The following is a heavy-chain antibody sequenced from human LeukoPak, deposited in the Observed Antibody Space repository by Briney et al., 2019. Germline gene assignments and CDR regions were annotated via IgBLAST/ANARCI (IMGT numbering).Heavy chain of an antibody. Sequence: SVKVSCKASGGTFSSYAISWVRQAPGQGLEWMGRIIPNLGIANYAQKFQGRVTITADKSTSTAYMELSSLRSEDTAVYYCAGDQEYSSGWYWFDPWGQGTLVTVSS. CDR2: IIPNLGIA. CDR1: GGTFSSYA. CDR3: AGDQEYSSGWYWFDP. V-gene: IGHV1-69*04. J-gene: IGHJ5*02. D-gene: IGHD6-19*01.